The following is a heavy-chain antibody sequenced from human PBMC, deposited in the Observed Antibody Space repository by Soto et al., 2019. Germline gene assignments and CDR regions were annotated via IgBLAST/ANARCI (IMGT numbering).Heavy chain of an antibody. CDR3: AKGRAITVFGVITPFDS. D-gene: IGHD3-3*01. CDR1: GFNFSNYA. J-gene: IGHJ4*02. V-gene: IGHV3-23*01. Sequence: EAQLLESGGDFKQPGGSLRLSCEGSGFNFSNYALNWVRQAPGKRLEWVSVISGNSGTTYYAASVKGRFTISRDNSKKTLYLQMNSLRADDTAVYYCAKGRAITVFGVITPFDSWGQGTLVTVSS. CDR2: ISGNSGTT.